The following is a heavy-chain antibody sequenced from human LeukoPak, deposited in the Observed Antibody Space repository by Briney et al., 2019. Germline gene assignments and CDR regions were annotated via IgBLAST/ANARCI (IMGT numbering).Heavy chain of an antibody. CDR2: ISSSGSTI. D-gene: IGHD3-3*01. J-gene: IGHJ4*02. CDR1: GFTFSDYY. Sequence: GGSLRLSCAASGFTFSDYYMSWIRQAPGKGLEWVSYISSSGSTIYYADSVKGRFTISRDNAKNSLYLQMNSLRAEDTAVYYCARGSDFWSGFDPKLDYWGQGTLVTVSS. CDR3: ARGSDFWSGFDPKLDY. V-gene: IGHV3-11*04.